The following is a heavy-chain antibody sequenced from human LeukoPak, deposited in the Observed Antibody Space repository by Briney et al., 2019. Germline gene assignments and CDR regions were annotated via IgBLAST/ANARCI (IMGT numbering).Heavy chain of an antibody. V-gene: IGHV1-8*01. J-gene: IGHJ4*02. Sequence: INPNIGKTCYAQKFQGRVTMTRNTSIRKAYMEMSRLRSEDTAVYYCARGLSSYGSGNDYWGQGTLVTVSS. CDR3: ARGLSSYGSGNDY. D-gene: IGHD5-18*01. CDR2: INPNIGKT.